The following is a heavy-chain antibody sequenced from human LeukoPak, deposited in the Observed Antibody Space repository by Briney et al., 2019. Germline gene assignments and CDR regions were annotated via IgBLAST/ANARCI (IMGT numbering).Heavy chain of an antibody. CDR1: GGSISSYY. J-gene: IGHJ6*02. Sequence: SETLSLTCTVSGGSISSYYWSWIRQPPGKGLEWIGYIYYSGSTSYNPSLKSRVTISVDTSKNQFSLKLSSVTAADTAVYYCARDLLQGSGWYPPRVDYYYYGMDVWGQGTLVTVSS. V-gene: IGHV4-59*01. CDR2: IYYSGST. D-gene: IGHD6-19*01. CDR3: ARDLLQGSGWYPPRVDYYYYGMDV.